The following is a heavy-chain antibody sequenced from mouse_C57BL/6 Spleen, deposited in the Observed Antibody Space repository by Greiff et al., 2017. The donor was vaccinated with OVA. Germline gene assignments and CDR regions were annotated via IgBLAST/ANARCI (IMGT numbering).Heavy chain of an antibody. Sequence: EVQLVESGGGLVKPGGSLKLSSAASGFTFSSYAMSWVRQTPEKRLEWVATISDGGSYTYYPDNVKGRFTISRDNAKNNLYLQMSHLKSEDTAMYYCARFYDGPRAYWGQGTLVTVSA. V-gene: IGHV5-4*01. J-gene: IGHJ3*01. CDR3: ARFYDGPRAY. D-gene: IGHD2-3*01. CDR1: GFTFSSYA. CDR2: ISDGGSYT.